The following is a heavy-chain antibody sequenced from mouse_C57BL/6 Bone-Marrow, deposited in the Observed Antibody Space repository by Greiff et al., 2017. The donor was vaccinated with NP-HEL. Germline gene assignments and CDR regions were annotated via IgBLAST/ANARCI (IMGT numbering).Heavy chain of an antibody. CDR3: AREITTVVATGGY. D-gene: IGHD1-1*01. CDR2: IDPSDSYT. J-gene: IGHJ2*01. V-gene: IGHV1-50*01. CDR1: GYTFTSYW. Sequence: QVQLQQPGAELVKPGASVKLSCKASGYTFTSYWMQWVKQRPGQGLEWIGEIDPSDSYTNYNQKFTGTATLTVDTSSSTAYMQLSSLTSEDSAVYYCAREITTVVATGGYWGQGTTLTVSS.